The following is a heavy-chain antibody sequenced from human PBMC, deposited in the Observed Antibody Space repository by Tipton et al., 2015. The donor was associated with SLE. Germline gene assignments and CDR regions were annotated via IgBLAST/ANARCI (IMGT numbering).Heavy chain of an antibody. CDR2: IYYSGST. Sequence: TLSLTCTVPGGSISSYYWSWIRQPPGKGLEWIGYIYYSGSTNYNPSLKSRVTISVDTSENQFSLKLSSVTAADTAVYYCARDAKCPITSAEYFDLWGRGTQVTVSS. J-gene: IGHJ2*01. D-gene: IGHD5-12*01. CDR1: GGSISSYY. CDR3: ARDAKCPITSAEYFDL. V-gene: IGHV4-59*12.